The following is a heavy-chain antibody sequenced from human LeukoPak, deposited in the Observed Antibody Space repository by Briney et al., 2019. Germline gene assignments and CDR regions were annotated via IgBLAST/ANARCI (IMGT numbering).Heavy chain of an antibody. Sequence: GASVKVSCKASGYTFTSYAISWVRQAPGQGLEWMGGIIPIFGTANYAQKFQGRVTITADESTSTAYMELSSLRSEDTAVYYCARDVRGAAAQGYWGQGTLVTVSS. J-gene: IGHJ4*02. V-gene: IGHV1-69*13. CDR1: GYTFTSYA. D-gene: IGHD6-13*01. CDR2: IIPIFGTA. CDR3: ARDVRGAAAQGY.